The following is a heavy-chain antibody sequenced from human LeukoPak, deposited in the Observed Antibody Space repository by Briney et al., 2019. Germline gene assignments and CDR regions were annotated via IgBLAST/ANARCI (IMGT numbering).Heavy chain of an antibody. CDR3: ARQLYVSGSYYAPMDV. Sequence: SETLSLTCSVSGGSISSSSYFWGWIRQPPGKGLEWIASVHYSGSTYYNPSLKSRVTISVDTSKYQFSLKLSSVTAADTAVYFCARQLYVSGSYYAPMDVWGKGTTVTISS. V-gene: IGHV4-39*01. D-gene: IGHD3-10*01. J-gene: IGHJ6*03. CDR2: VHYSGST. CDR1: GGSISSSSYF.